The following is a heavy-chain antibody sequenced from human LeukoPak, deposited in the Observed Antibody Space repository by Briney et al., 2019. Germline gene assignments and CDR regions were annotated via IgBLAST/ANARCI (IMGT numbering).Heavy chain of an antibody. Sequence: GRSLRLSCAASGFSFSTYGMLWVRQAPGKGLEWVAVIWYDGSNKYYADSVKGRFTISRDNSKNTLYLQMNSLRVEDTAAYYCARGGPEWPLDYWGQGTLVTVST. CDR1: GFSFSTYG. CDR3: ARGGPEWPLDY. D-gene: IGHD3-3*01. J-gene: IGHJ4*02. V-gene: IGHV3-33*01. CDR2: IWYDGSNK.